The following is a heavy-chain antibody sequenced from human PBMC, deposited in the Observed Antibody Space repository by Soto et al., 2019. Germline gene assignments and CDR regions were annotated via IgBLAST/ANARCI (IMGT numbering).Heavy chain of an antibody. V-gene: IGHV1-18*01. CDR1: GYTFTSYG. CDR3: ARELVPAANTRNYYYYMDV. CDR2: ISAYNGNT. D-gene: IGHD2-2*01. J-gene: IGHJ6*03. Sequence: ASVKVSCKASGYTFTSYGISWVRQAPGQGLKWMGWISAYNGNTNYAQKLQGRVTMTTDTSTSTAYMELRSLRSDDTAVYYCARELVPAANTRNYYYYMDVWGKGTTVTVSS.